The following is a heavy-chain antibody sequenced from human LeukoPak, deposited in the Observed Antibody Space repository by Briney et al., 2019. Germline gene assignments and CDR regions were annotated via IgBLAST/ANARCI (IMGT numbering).Heavy chain of an antibody. CDR2: ISGSGGST. CDR1: GFAFRRYA. V-gene: IGHV3-23*01. CDR3: AKGHCSNTIGDRTPNY. J-gene: IGHJ4*02. Sequence: GGSLRLSCAASGFAFRRYAMSWVRQAPRKGLQWVLGISGSGGSTYFADSVKGRFTISRDNSKNTLYLQMNSLRAEDTAVYNCAKGHCSNTIGDRTPNYWGQGPLVTVS. D-gene: IGHD2-2*01.